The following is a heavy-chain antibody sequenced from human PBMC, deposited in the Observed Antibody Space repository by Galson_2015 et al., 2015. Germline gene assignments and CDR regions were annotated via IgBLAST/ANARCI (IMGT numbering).Heavy chain of an antibody. CDR3: ARDNSGSSSFHFDY. D-gene: IGHD6-13*01. J-gene: IGHJ4*02. CDR2: INPNSGGT. Sequence: SVKVSCKASGYTFTGYYMHWVRQAPGQGLEWMGRINPNSGGTNYAQKFQGRVTMTRDTSISTAYMELSRLRSDDTAVYCCARDNSGSSSFHFDYWGQGTLVTVSS. CDR1: GYTFTGYY. V-gene: IGHV1-2*06.